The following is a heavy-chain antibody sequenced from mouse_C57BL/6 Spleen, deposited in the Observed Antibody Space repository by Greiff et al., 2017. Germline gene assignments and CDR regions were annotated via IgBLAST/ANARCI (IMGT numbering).Heavy chain of an antibody. CDR2: INPSTGGT. CDR3: ASRSSYVYWYFDV. D-gene: IGHD1-1*01. CDR1: GYSFTGYY. V-gene: IGHV1-42*01. J-gene: IGHJ1*03. Sequence: VQLQQSGPELVKPGASVKISCKASGYSFTGYYMNWVKQSPEKSLEWIGEINPSTGGTTYNQKFKAKATLTVDKSSSTAYMQLKSLTSEDSAVYYCASRSSYVYWYFDVWGTGTTVTVSS.